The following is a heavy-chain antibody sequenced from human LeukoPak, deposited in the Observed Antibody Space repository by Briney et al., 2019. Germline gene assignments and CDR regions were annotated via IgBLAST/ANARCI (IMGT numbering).Heavy chain of an antibody. D-gene: IGHD1-26*01. V-gene: IGHV4-59*01. J-gene: IGHJ6*03. Sequence: SETLSLTCTVSGGSISSYYWSWIRQPPGKGLEWIGYIYYSGSTNYNPSLKSRVTISADTSKNQFSLKLSSVTAADTAVYYCARGDYYYMDVWGKGTTVTVPS. CDR3: ARGDYYYMDV. CDR2: IYYSGST. CDR1: GGSISSYY.